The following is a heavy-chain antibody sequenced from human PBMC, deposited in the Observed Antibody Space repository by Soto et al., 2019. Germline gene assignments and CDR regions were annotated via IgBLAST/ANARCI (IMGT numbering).Heavy chain of an antibody. CDR2: INPNSGDT. CDR1: GYIFTGYY. Sequence: ASVKVSCKASGYIFTGYYMHWIRQAPGQGLEWMGWINPNSGDTNYTQKFQGWVTMTRDTSISTAYMELSRLRSDDTAVYYCATSRISIAVAGETEYYFDYWGQGTPVTVSS. J-gene: IGHJ4*02. V-gene: IGHV1-2*04. D-gene: IGHD6-19*01. CDR3: ATSRISIAVAGETEYYFDY.